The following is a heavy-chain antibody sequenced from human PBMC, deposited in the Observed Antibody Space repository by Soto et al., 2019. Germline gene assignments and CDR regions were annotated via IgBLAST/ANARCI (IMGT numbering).Heavy chain of an antibody. CDR1: GFSLTTSGVG. J-gene: IGHJ5*02. D-gene: IGHD2-2*01. V-gene: IGHV2-5*01. CDR3: EHHTIEPATNWFDP. Sequence: QITLKESGPTLVKPTQTLTLTCTFSGFSLTTSGVGVGWIRQPPGKALEWLALIYWNDDKRYSPSLKGRLTITKDTSKKQVVLAMTNMDPVDTATYYCEHHTIEPATNWFDPWGPGALVTVSS. CDR2: IYWNDDK.